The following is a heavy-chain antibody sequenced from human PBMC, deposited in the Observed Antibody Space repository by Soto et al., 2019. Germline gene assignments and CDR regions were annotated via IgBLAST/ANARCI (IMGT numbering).Heavy chain of an antibody. Sequence: SETLSLTCTVSGGSTSSGGYYWSWIRQHPGKGLEWIGYIYYSGSTYYNPSLKSRVTISVDTSKNQFSLKLSSVTAADTAVYYCARVRTLPSIQVPPYYFDYWGQGTLVTVSS. V-gene: IGHV4-31*03. D-gene: IGHD2-2*01. CDR1: GGSTSSGGYY. J-gene: IGHJ4*02. CDR2: IYYSGST. CDR3: ARVRTLPSIQVPPYYFDY.